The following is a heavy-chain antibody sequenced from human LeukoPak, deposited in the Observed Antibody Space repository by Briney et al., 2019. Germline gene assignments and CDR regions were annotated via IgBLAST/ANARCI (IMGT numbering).Heavy chain of an antibody. D-gene: IGHD2-2*01. J-gene: IGHJ3*02. V-gene: IGHV4-39*07. CDR1: GGSISSSSYY. CDR2: IYYSGST. CDR3: ARDGRIRGYCSSSCHSVDAFDI. Sequence: SETLSLTCTVSGGSISSSSYYWGWIRQPPGKGLEWIGSIYYSGSTYYNPSLKSRVTISVDTSKIQFSLELSSVTAADTAVYYCARDGRIRGYCSSSCHSVDAFDIWGQGTMVTVSS.